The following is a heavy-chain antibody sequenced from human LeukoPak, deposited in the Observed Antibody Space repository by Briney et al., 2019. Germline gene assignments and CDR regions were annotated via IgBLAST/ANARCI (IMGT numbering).Heavy chain of an antibody. CDR1: GFTVSSNY. D-gene: IGHD2-21*02. J-gene: IGHJ4*02. CDR3: ARDLKPVCGGDCTDY. Sequence: GGSLRLSCAASGFTVSSNYMSWVRQAPGKGLEWVSSISSSSSFIYYADSVKGRFTISRDNAKNSLYLQMNSLRAEGTAVYYCARDLKPVCGGDCTDYWGQGTLVTVSS. V-gene: IGHV3-21*04. CDR2: ISSSSSFI.